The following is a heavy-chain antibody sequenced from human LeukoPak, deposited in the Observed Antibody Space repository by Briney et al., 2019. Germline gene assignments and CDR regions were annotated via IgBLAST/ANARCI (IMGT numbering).Heavy chain of an antibody. CDR3: ARHGMEYYYGSGSYYSPSWFDP. CDR2: INHSGST. V-gene: IGHV4-34*01. Sequence: SETLSLTCAVYGGSFSGYYWSWIRQPPGKGLEWIGEINHSGSTNYNPSLKSRVTISVDTSKNQFSLKLSSVTAADTAVYYCARHGMEYYYGSGSYYSPSWFDPWGQGILVTVSS. CDR1: GGSFSGYY. J-gene: IGHJ5*02. D-gene: IGHD3-10*01.